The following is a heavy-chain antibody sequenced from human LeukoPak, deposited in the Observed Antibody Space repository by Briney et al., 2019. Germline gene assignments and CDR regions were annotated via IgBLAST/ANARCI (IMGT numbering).Heavy chain of an antibody. CDR3: ASGRGTTMVRGVITNYFDL. V-gene: IGHV1-2*02. Sequence: GASVKVSCRASGYTFTAHYIHWVRQAPGQGLEWMGWIDTNSGGTNYAQRFLGSVTMTGDTSINTAFMEVRRLRSDDTAIYYCASGRGTTMVRGVITNYFDLWGRGSLVTVSS. D-gene: IGHD3-10*01. J-gene: IGHJ2*01. CDR2: IDTNSGGT. CDR1: GYTFTAHY.